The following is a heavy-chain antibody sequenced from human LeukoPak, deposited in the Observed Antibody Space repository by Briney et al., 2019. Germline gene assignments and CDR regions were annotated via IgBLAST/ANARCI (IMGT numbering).Heavy chain of an antibody. V-gene: IGHV3-30-3*01. Sequence: GRSLRLSCAASGFTFSSYAMHWVRQAPGKGLEWVAVISYDGSNKYYADSVKGRFTISRDNSKNTLYLQMNSLRAEDTAVYYCARDGCSGGGCYPYYFDYWGQGTLVTVSS. CDR3: ARDGCSGGGCYPYYFDY. D-gene: IGHD2-15*01. CDR1: GFTFSSYA. CDR2: ISYDGSNK. J-gene: IGHJ4*02.